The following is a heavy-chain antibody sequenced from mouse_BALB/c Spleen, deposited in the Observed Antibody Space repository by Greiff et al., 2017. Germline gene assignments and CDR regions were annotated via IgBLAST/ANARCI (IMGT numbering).Heavy chain of an antibody. CDR1: GYTFTSYW. J-gene: IGHJ4*01. CDR2: INPSNGRT. Sequence: VQLQQPGAELVKPGASVKLSCKASGYTFTSYWMHWVKQRPGQGLEWIGEINPSNGRTNYNEKFKSKATLTVDKSSSTAYMQLSSLTSEDSAVYYCAREADAMDYWGQGTSVTVSS. V-gene: IGHV1S81*02. D-gene: IGHD3-2*02. CDR3: AREADAMDY.